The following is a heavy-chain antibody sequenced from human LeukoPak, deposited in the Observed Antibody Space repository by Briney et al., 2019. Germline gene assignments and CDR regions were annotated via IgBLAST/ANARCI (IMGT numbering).Heavy chain of an antibody. Sequence: GESLRLSCVLSGLTFSDAWMSWVRQALGKGLEWVAHIKEDKTEEYYVDSVRGRFTISKDDAKSYVYLQMSSLTAEDTAVYYCVRAGWELDYWGQGALVIVSS. CDR1: GLTFSDAW. V-gene: IGHV3-7*01. D-gene: IGHD4-23*01. J-gene: IGHJ4*02. CDR3: VRAGWELDY. CDR2: IKEDKTEE.